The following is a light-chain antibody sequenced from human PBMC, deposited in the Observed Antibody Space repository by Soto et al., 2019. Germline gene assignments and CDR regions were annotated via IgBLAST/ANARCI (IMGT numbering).Light chain of an antibody. V-gene: IGKV3D-7*01. CDR3: QQYNHYWT. J-gene: IGKJ1*01. CDR1: QSISSSY. CDR2: GAS. Sequence: EVVLTQSPATLSLSPGEGATLSCRASQSISSSYLSWYQQKPGQAPRLLIYGASTRATGIPARFSGSGRGSGTDFTLTISSLQPDDFATYYCQQYNHYWTFGQGTKVDIK.